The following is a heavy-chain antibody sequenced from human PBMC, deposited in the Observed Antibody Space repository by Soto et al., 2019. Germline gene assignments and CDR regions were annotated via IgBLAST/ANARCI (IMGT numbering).Heavy chain of an antibody. D-gene: IGHD4-4*01. J-gene: IGHJ4*02. V-gene: IGHV3-23*01. CDR1: GFTFSNYA. CDR3: AKLGRYSKTDS. CDR2: ISGSGDST. Sequence: EVQLLESGGGLVQPGESLRLSCAASGFTFSNYAMSWVRQAPGKGLEWVSAISGSGDSTYYADSVKGRFTISRDNSKNTLYLQMNSLRAEDTAIYYCAKLGRYSKTDSWGQGTLVTVSS.